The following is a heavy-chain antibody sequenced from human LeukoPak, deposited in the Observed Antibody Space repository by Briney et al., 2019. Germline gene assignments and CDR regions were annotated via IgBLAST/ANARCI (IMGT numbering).Heavy chain of an antibody. Sequence: ASVKVSCKVSGHALTELSMYWVRQVPGKGLEWMGGFDPEDGERIYAQKFQGRVTMTEDTSTDTAYMELSSLRSGDTAVYYCATDSMGNDVFDIWGQGTMVTVSS. J-gene: IGHJ3*02. CDR3: ATDSMGNDVFDI. D-gene: IGHD7-27*01. V-gene: IGHV1-24*01. CDR2: FDPEDGER. CDR1: GHALTELS.